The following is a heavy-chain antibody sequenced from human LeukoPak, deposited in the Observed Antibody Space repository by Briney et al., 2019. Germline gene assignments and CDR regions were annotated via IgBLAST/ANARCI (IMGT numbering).Heavy chain of an antibody. V-gene: IGHV4-34*01. J-gene: IGHJ4*02. CDR3: ARGSGTIFDY. CDR2: INHSGST. D-gene: IGHD1/OR15-1a*01. CDR1: GGSFSGYY. Sequence: SETLSLTCAVYGGSFSGYYWSWIRQPPGKGLEWIGEINHSGSTNYNPSLKSRVTISVDTSKNQFSLKLSSVTAADTAVYYCARGSGTIFDYWGQGTLVTVSS.